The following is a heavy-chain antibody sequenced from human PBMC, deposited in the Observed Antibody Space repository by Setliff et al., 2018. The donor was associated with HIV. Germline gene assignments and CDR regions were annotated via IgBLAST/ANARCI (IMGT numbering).Heavy chain of an antibody. D-gene: IGHD1-26*01. CDR3: AREGNSGHGGQTEFDY. CDR1: GDTFRSRA. CDR2: IIPMFGTA. J-gene: IGHJ4*02. V-gene: IGHV1-69*13. Sequence: SVKVFCKASGDTFRSRAFNWVRQAPGQGPEWMGGIIPMFGTANYAQKFQGRVTITADESTSTVYMELSSLRSDDTALYYCAREGNSGHGGQTEFDYWGQGTLVTVSS.